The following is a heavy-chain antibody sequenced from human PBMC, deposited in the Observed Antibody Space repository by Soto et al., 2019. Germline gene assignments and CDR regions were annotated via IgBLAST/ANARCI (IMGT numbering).Heavy chain of an antibody. V-gene: IGHV3-48*01. J-gene: IGHJ4*02. CDR3: ARERGSGWTFDY. CDR1: GFTFSTYS. D-gene: IGHD6-19*01. Sequence: GGSLRLSCASSGFTFSTYSMNWVRQAPGKGLEWVSSISSSSTIYYADSVKGRFTISRDNVQNSLYLQMHSLRAEDTAVYYCARERGSGWTFDYWGQGTLVTVSS. CDR2: ISSSSTI.